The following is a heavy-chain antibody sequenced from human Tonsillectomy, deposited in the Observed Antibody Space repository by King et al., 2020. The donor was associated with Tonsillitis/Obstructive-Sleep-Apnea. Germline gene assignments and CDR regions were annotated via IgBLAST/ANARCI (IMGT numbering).Heavy chain of an antibody. J-gene: IGHJ6*02. CDR2: INPIFGIT. D-gene: IGHD3-22*01. CDR3: VRGFRDYLGSAYWMDV. V-gene: IGHV1-69*10. Sequence: QLVQSGAEVKKPGSSVKVSCKASGDTFTNYAIIWVRQAPGQGLEWMGGINPIFGITNFAQKFQDRVTINADKSTRTAYMELSSLRSEDTAVYYCVRGFRDYLGSAYWMDVWGQGPTVTVSS. CDR1: GDTFTNYA.